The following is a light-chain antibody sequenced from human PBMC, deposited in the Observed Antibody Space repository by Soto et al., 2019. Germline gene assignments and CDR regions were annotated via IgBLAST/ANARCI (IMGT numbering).Light chain of an antibody. CDR3: SSYTSSSTLFV. CDR2: DVS. Sequence: QAVLAQPASVSGSPGQSITISCTGTSSDVGGYNYVSWYQQHPGKAPKRMVYDVSNRPSGVSNRVSGFKVGNTASLTISGLLAEDEADYPCSSYTSSSTLFVFGTGTKVTVL. V-gene: IGLV2-14*01. CDR1: SSDVGGYNY. J-gene: IGLJ1*01.